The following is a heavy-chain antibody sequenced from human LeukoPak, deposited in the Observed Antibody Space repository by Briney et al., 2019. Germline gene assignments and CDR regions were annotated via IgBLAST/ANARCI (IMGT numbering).Heavy chain of an antibody. CDR2: INHSGST. V-gene: IGHV4-34*01. J-gene: IGHJ4*02. Sequence: SETLSLTCAVYGGSFSGYYWSWIRQPPGKGLEWIGEINHSGSTNYNPSLKSRVTISVDTSKNQFSLKLSSVTAADTAVYYCARHVSSASSGGWAPGDYWGQGTLVTVSS. D-gene: IGHD6-19*01. CDR1: GGSFSGYY. CDR3: ARHVSSASSGGWAPGDY.